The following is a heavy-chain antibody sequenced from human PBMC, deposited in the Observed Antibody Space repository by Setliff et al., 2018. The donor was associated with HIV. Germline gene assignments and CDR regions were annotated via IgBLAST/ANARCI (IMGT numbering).Heavy chain of an antibody. CDR1: GGTFSSYG. J-gene: IGHJ6*03. D-gene: IGHD2-15*01. V-gene: IGHV1-69*13. CDR2: IIPIFTKA. CDR3: ARDRRRMSDDSTLLDMDV. Sequence: ASVKVSCKASGGTFSSYGISWVRQAPGQGLEWMGGIIPIFTKANYAQKSQGRGTITADESTSTAYMELSSLRYEDTAVYYCARDRRRMSDDSTLLDMDVWGKGTKVTVSS.